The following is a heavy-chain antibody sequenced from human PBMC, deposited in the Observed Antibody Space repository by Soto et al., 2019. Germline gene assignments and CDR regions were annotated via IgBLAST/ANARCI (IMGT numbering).Heavy chain of an antibody. CDR1: GGTFSSYA. J-gene: IGHJ6*02. CDR2: IIPIFGTA. Sequence: SVKVSCKASGGTFSSYAISWVRQAPGQGLEWMGGIIPIFGTANYAQKFQGRVTITADESTSTAYMELSSLRSEDTAVYYCARXNDFWSGYSYYYYGMDVWGQGTTVTVSS. CDR3: ARXNDFWSGYSYYYYGMDV. V-gene: IGHV1-69*13. D-gene: IGHD3-3*01.